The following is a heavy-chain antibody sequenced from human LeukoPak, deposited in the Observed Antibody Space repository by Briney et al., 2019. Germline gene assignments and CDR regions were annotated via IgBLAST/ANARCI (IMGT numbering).Heavy chain of an antibody. CDR1: GYSFTSYW. CDR3: ARTYSGYDRGFYYYYYMDV. CDR2: IYPGDSDT. V-gene: IGHV5-51*01. D-gene: IGHD5-12*01. J-gene: IGHJ6*03. Sequence: GESPKISCKGSGYSFTSYWIGWVRQMPGKGLEWMGIIYPGDSDTRYSPSFQGQVTISADKSISTAYLQWSSLKASDTAMYYCARTYSGYDRGFYYYYYMDVWGKGTTVTVSS.